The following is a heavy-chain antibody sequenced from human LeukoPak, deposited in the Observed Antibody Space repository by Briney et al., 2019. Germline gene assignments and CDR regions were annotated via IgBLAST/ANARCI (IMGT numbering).Heavy chain of an antibody. CDR3: AREGDYYDSSGSPRSWFDP. V-gene: IGHV1-69*05. Sequence: SVKVSCKASGGTFSSYAISWVRQAPGQGLEWMGRIIPIFGTANYAQKFQGRVTITTDESTSTAYMELSSLRSEDTAVYYCAREGDYYDSSGSPRSWFDPWGQGTLATVSS. CDR1: GGTFSSYA. D-gene: IGHD3-22*01. J-gene: IGHJ5*02. CDR2: IIPIFGTA.